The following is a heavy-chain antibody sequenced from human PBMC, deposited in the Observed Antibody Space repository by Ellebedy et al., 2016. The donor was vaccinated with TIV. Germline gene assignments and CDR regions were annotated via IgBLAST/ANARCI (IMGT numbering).Heavy chain of an antibody. CDR1: GYTFTSYG. D-gene: IGHD3-10*01. J-gene: IGHJ4*02. V-gene: IGHV1-18*04. CDR3: ARERITMVRGGWDY. CDR2: ISAYNGNT. Sequence: AASVKVSCKASGYTFTSYGISWVRQAPGQGLEWMGWISAYNGNTNYAQKLQGRVTMTTDTSTSTAYMELRSLRSDDTAVYYCARERITMVRGGWDYWGQGTLVTVSS.